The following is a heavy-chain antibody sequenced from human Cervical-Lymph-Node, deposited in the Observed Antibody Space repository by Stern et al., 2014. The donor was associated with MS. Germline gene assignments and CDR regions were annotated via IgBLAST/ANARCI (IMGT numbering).Heavy chain of an antibody. CDR3: ARNYQGLGY. CDR1: GYTFTRHD. J-gene: IGHJ4*02. CDR2: IYIGNT. D-gene: IGHD1-7*01. Sequence: QVQLVESGPEVKKPGASVRVSCKASGYTFTRHDISWVRQAPGQGLEWVGWIYIGNTSYAQKVQGRVTLTNDTSPSTTYLELNSLRSDDSAVYYCARNYQGLGYWGQGTLVTVSS. V-gene: IGHV1-18*04.